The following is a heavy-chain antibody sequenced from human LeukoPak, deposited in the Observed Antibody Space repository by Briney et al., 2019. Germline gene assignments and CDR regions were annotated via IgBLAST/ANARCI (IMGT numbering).Heavy chain of an antibody. J-gene: IGHJ6*04. Sequence: SVKVSCKASGGTFSSYAISWVRQAPGQGLEWMGVFIPVLGTANSTQNFQDRVSITADISTHTVYMELSSLKSEDTAVYFCAGIPVFGVVLHQEPVWGKGTTVTVSS. V-gene: IGHV1-69*06. CDR2: FIPVLGTA. D-gene: IGHD3-3*01. CDR1: GGTFSSYA. CDR3: AGIPVFGVVLHQEPV.